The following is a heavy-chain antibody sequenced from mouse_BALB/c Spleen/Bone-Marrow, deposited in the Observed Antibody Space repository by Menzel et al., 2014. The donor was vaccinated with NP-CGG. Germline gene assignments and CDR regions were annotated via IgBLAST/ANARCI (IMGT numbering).Heavy chain of an antibody. V-gene: IGHV5-4*02. CDR3: ARGNYGNYGAMDY. CDR2: ISDGGSYT. CDR1: GLTFSDYY. Sequence: EVKLVESGGGLVKPGGSLKLSCAASGLTFSDYYMYWVRQTPEKRLEWVATISDGGSYTYYPDSVKGRFTISRDNAKNNLYLQMSSLKSEDTAMYYCARGNYGNYGAMDYWGQGTSVTVSS. J-gene: IGHJ4*01. D-gene: IGHD2-1*01.